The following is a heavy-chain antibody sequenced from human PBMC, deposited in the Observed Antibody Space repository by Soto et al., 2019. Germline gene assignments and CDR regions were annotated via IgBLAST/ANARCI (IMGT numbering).Heavy chain of an antibody. CDR3: THALPGVNGFDT. D-gene: IGHD2-8*01. CDR2: IYGNDDK. CDR1: GFSLTTGGVG. Sequence: SGPTLVNPTQTLTLTCTFSGFSLTTGGVGVAWIRQPPGKALEWLALIYGNDDKRYSPSLKSRLTITKDTSKNQVVLTMTNMDAVDTDTYYCTHALPGVNGFDTWGQGTLVTVSS. V-gene: IGHV2-5*01. J-gene: IGHJ5*02.